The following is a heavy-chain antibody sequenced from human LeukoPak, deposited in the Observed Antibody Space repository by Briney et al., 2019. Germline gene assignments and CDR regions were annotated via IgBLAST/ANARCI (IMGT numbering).Heavy chain of an antibody. CDR2: ISWNSGSI. Sequence: GRSLRLSCAASGFTFDDYAMHWVRQAPGKGLEWVSGISWNSGSIGYADSVKGRFTISRGNAKNSLYLQMNSLRAEDTALYYCANSIAAAGGYYYGMDVWGQGTTVTVSS. CDR1: GFTFDDYA. CDR3: ANSIAAAGGYYYGMDV. D-gene: IGHD6-13*01. V-gene: IGHV3-9*01. J-gene: IGHJ6*02.